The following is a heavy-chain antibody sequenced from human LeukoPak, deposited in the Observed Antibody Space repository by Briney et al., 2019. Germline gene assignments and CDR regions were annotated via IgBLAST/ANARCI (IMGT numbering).Heavy chain of an antibody. J-gene: IGHJ3*02. CDR2: IIPIFGTA. V-gene: IGHV1-69*06. CDR1: GGTFSSYA. D-gene: IGHD2-15*01. CDR3: ARDYCSGGSCPRRAAFDI. Sequence: GASVKVSCKASGGTFSSYAISWVRQAPGQGLEWMGGIIPIFGTANYAQKFQGRVTITADKSTSTAYMELSSLRSEDTAVYYCARDYCSGGSCPRRAAFDIWGQGTMVTVSS.